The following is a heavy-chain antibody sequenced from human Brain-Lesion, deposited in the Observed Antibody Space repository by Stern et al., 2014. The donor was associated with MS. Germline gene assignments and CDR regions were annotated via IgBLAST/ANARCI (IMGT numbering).Heavy chain of an antibody. D-gene: IGHD5-12*01. J-gene: IGHJ4*02. CDR1: GFTFSHYA. V-gene: IGHV3-30-3*02. Sequence: VQLVQSGGGVVQPGRSLRLSCAASGFTFSHYAMYWVRQAPGKGLEWVAVISFDGNNKDYADSIKGRFTIFRENSKKTLFLQMNRLGGEDTAVFFCAKPPIPDFGFSGYDPAFDYWGQGTLVTVSS. CDR3: AKPPIPDFGFSGYDPAFDY. CDR2: ISFDGNNK.